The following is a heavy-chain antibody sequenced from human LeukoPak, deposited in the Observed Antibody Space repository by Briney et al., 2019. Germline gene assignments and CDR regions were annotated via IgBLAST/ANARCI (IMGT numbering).Heavy chain of an antibody. CDR1: GYTFTSYG. J-gene: IGHJ3*02. D-gene: IGHD4-17*01. V-gene: IGHV1-18*01. CDR2: ISPYNGNT. CDR3: ARVSTDYGDYGAFDI. Sequence: ASVKVSCKASGYTFTSYGFSWVRQAPGQGLEWMGWISPYNGNTNYAQKLQGRVTMTTDTSTSTAYMELRSLRSDDTAVYYCARVSTDYGDYGAFDIWGQGTMVTVSS.